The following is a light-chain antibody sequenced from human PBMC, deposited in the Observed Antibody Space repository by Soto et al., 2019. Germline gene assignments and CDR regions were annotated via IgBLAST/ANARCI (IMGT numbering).Light chain of an antibody. CDR1: QGISTY. CDR2: AAS. V-gene: IGKV1-27*01. Sequence: DIQMTQSPSSLSASVGDRVTITCRASQGISTYLAWYQQKPGKGPNLLIYAASALQSGVPSRFSGGGSGTEFTLTISSLQPEDVATYYCQQYESLPPLFGPGTTVQIK. CDR3: QQYESLPPL. J-gene: IGKJ3*01.